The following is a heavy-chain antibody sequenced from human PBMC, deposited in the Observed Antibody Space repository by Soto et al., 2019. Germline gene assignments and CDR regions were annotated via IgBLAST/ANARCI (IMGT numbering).Heavy chain of an antibody. CDR2: IYPGDSDA. CDR3: ARQPDYNILTGYFYYFDY. J-gene: IGHJ4*02. D-gene: IGHD3-9*01. CDR1: GYSFPSYW. Sequence: PGESLKISCKSSGYSFPSYWIGWVRQMPGLGLEWMGIIYPGDSDARYSPSFQGQVTISVDTSISTAYLQWSSLKASDTAMYYCARQPDYNILTGYFYYFDYWGQGTLVTVSS. V-gene: IGHV5-51*01.